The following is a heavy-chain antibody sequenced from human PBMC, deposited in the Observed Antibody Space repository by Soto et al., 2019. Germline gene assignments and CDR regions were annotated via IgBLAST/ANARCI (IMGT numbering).Heavy chain of an antibody. J-gene: IGHJ5*02. CDR3: ARSLSASSGWFAT. CDR2: IYQTGTS. CDR1: GDYITSGDYY. Sequence: QVHLEESGPGLVKASQTLTLTCTVSGDYITSGDYYWTWIRQSPGKGLEWLAYIYQTGTSYYNPSLRSRRFISLDMSTNPCSLQVTSVTGADTAFYYCARSLSASSGWFATWGQGTLVTVAS. D-gene: IGHD6-6*01. V-gene: IGHV4-30-4*01.